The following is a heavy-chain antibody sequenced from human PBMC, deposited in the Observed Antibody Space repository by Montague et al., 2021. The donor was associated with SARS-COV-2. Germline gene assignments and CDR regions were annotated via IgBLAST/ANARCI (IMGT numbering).Heavy chain of an antibody. CDR1: GFMFSNFA. CDR2: ISSAGTIT. V-gene: IGHV3-30*04. D-gene: IGHD3-22*01. CDR3: AREIGSSGYLGY. J-gene: IGHJ4*02. Sequence: SLRLSCAGSGFMFSNFAMHWVRQTPGKGLEWLAVISSAGTITHYAPSVRGRLTIYRDNSRNTLYLQINSLTQEGTGVYYCAREIGSSGYLGYWGRGTLVTVSS.